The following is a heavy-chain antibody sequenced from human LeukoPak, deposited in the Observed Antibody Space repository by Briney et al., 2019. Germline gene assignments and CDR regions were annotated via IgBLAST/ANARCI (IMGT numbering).Heavy chain of an antibody. CDR3: ASYCGGDCYRHDAFDI. D-gene: IGHD2-21*01. V-gene: IGHV4-4*07. J-gene: IGHJ3*02. Sequence: PSETLSLTCTVSGGSISSYYWSWIRQPAGKGLEWIGRIYTSGSTNYNPSLKSRVTMSVDTSKNQFSLKLSSVTAADTAVYYCASYCGGDCYRHDAFDIWGQGTMVTVSS. CDR1: GGSISSYY. CDR2: IYTSGST.